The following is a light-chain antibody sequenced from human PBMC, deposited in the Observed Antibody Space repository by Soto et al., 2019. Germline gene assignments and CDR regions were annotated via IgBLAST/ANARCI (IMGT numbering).Light chain of an antibody. CDR2: GAS. CDR1: QDIGNF. CDR3: QKYNSGRLT. V-gene: IGKV1-27*01. J-gene: IGKJ4*01. Sequence: IQMTQSPSSLSASPGDSVTITCRASQDIGNFLAWYQQKPGTVAKLLIYGASTLQSGVPSRFSGSGSETNFTLSIASLQAEDAASYYCQKYNSGRLTFGGGTKVEIK.